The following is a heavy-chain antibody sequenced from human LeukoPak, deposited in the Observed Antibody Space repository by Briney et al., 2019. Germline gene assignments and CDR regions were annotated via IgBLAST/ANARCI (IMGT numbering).Heavy chain of an antibody. Sequence: SETLSLTCTVSGGSISSSSYYWGWIRQPPGKGLEWIGSIYYSGSTYYNPSLKSRVTISVDTSKNQFSLKLSSVTAADTAVYYCARRSGGWFDYWGQGTLVTVSS. D-gene: IGHD6-19*01. CDR1: GGSISSSSYY. V-gene: IGHV4-39*01. CDR2: IYYSGST. J-gene: IGHJ4*02. CDR3: ARRSGGWFDY.